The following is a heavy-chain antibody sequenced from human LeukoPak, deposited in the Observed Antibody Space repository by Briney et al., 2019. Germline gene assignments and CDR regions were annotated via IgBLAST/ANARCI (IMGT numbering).Heavy chain of an antibody. D-gene: IGHD2-15*01. CDR2: IYYNGRP. CDR3: ARAAWYRFDS. V-gene: IGHV4-31*03. Sequence: PSQTLSLTCSISGGSISSGGYYWSWIRQHPGKGLEWSGYIYYNGRPYYNPSFTSRVTISLDTSKNHFSLKLRSVTAADTAVYSCARAAWYRFDSWGQGTLVSVSS. CDR1: GGSISSGGYY. J-gene: IGHJ4*02.